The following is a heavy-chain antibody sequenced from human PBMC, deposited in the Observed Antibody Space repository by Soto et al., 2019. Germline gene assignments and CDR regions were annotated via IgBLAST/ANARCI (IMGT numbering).Heavy chain of an antibody. CDR2: IKQDGSAK. J-gene: IGHJ4*02. CDR1: GFTFSSYC. Sequence: AESLRLSCAASGFTFSSYCMSWVRQAPGKGLEWVANIKQDGSAKYYVASVKGRFTISRENAKNSLYMQMNSLRDEDTAGDYGARGGIAASQLWGQGTLVTVSS. CDR3: ARGGIAASQL. D-gene: IGHD6-6*01. V-gene: IGHV3-7*03.